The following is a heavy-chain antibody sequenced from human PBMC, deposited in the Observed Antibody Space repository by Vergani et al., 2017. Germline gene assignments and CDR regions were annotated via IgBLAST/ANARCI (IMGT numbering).Heavy chain of an antibody. CDR3: ARATYYYDSSGYYYPRIDAFDI. D-gene: IGHD3-22*01. CDR1: GYTFTGYY. Sequence: QVQLVQSGAEVKKPGASVKVSCTASGYTFTGYYMHWVRQAPGQGLEWMGWINPNSGGTNYAQKFQGRVTMTRDTSISTAYMELSRLRSDDTAVYYCARATYYYDSSGYYYPRIDAFDIWGQGTMVTVSS. CDR2: INPNSGGT. V-gene: IGHV1-2*02. J-gene: IGHJ3*02.